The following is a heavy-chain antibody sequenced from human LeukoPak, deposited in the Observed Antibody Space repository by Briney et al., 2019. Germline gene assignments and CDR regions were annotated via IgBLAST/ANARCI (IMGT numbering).Heavy chain of an antibody. CDR3: ARGPLEYCSSTSCYTRDY. V-gene: IGHV1-8*02. Sequence: GASVKVSCKASGGTFSSYAINWVRQATGQGLEWMGWMNPNSGNTGYAQKFQGRVTMTRNTSISTAYMELSSLRSEDTAVYYCARGPLEYCSSTSCYTRDYWGQGTLVTVSS. D-gene: IGHD2-2*02. CDR1: GGTFSSYA. CDR2: MNPNSGNT. J-gene: IGHJ4*02.